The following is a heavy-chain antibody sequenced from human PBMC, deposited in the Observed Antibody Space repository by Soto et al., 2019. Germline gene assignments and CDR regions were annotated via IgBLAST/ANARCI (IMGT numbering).Heavy chain of an antibody. CDR3: ARDSIYNSYGTYFDY. CDR2: INPNSGGT. V-gene: IGHV1-2*04. J-gene: IGHJ4*02. D-gene: IGHD5-18*01. Sequence: QVQLVQSGAEVKKPGASVKVSCNTSGYTFTAYYMHWVRQAPGQGLEWMGWINPNSGGTNYAQKFQGWVTMTRDTSISTAYMELSRLTSDDTAVNYCARDSIYNSYGTYFDYWGQGTLVTVSS. CDR1: GYTFTAYY.